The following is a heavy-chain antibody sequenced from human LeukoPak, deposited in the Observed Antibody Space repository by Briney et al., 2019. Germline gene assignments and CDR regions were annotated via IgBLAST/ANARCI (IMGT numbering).Heavy chain of an antibody. V-gene: IGHV2-5*02. J-gene: IGHJ4*02. D-gene: IGHD3-10*01. CDR1: AFSLSTNAVR. Sequence: SGPTLAKPPQPLTLTCTFSAFSLSTNAVRVGWIRQPPGKLLEWLPLIFWDDDNRYSPSLKSRLTITKDASRNQVVLTMTTMDPVDTATYYCAHRGSGSYLFDFWGQGALVTVSS. CDR2: IFWDDDN. CDR3: AHRGSGSYLFDF.